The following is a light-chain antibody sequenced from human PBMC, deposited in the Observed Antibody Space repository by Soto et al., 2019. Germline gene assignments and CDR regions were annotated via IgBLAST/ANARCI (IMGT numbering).Light chain of an antibody. J-gene: IGLJ2*01. CDR3: LSYDNSPSSPVL. Sequence: QLVLTQPPSVSGAPGQRVTIPCTGSSSSIGAGYDVHWYQQLPGTAPKLLIYGNNNRPSGVPDRFSGSRSGTSASLAITGLQAEDEADYFCLSYDNSPSSPVLFGGGTKLTVL. CDR2: GNN. CDR1: SSSIGAGYD. V-gene: IGLV1-40*01.